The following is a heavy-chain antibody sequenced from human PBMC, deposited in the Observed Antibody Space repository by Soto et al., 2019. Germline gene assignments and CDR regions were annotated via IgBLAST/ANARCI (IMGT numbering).Heavy chain of an antibody. J-gene: IGHJ4*02. CDR3: ARRDYYGSGGYPTELDY. V-gene: IGHV4-4*02. CDR2: IYHSGST. CDR1: GGSISSSNW. Sequence: QVQLQESGPGLVKPSGTLSLTCAVSGGSISSSNWWSWVRQPPGKGLEWIGEIYHSGSTNYNPSLKGLVTISVEKSKNHFSLKLSSVTAADTAVYYCARRDYYGSGGYPTELDYWGQGTLVTVSP. D-gene: IGHD3-10*01.